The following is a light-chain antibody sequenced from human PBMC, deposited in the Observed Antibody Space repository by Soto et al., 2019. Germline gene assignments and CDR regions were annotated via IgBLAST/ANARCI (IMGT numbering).Light chain of an antibody. V-gene: IGKV3-15*01. J-gene: IGKJ1*01. CDR3: QQYNNGPQT. CDR1: QSVSSN. CDR2: GAS. Sequence: EIVMTQSPATLSVSPGERATLSCRASQSVSSNLAWYQQKPGQAPRLLIYGASTRATGIPARCSGSGSGTEFTLTISSLQSEDFAFYYCQQYNNGPQTFGQGTKVEIK.